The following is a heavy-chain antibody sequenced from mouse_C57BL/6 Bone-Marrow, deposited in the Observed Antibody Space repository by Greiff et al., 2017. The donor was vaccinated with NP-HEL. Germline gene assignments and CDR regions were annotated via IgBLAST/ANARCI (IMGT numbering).Heavy chain of an antibody. Sequence: ESGPGLVKPSQSLSLTCSVTGYSITSGYYWNWIRQFPGNKLEWMGYISYDGSNNYNPSLKNRISITRDTSKNQFFLKLNSVTTEDTATYYCARGDYGGWYCDVWGTGTTVTVSS. J-gene: IGHJ1*03. D-gene: IGHD1-1*01. CDR1: GYSITSGYY. CDR2: ISYDGSN. V-gene: IGHV3-6*01. CDR3: ARGDYGGWYCDV.